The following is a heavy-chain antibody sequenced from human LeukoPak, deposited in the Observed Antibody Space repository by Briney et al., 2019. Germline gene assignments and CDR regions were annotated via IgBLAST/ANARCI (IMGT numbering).Heavy chain of an antibody. CDR1: GGSISSSSYY. CDR2: IYYSGST. D-gene: IGHD6-19*01. Sequence: SETLSLTCTVSGGSISSSSYYWGWIRQPPGKGLEWIGSIYYSGSTYYNPSLKSRVTISVDTSKNQFSLKLSSVTAADTAVYYCAGDSSGWYYYFDYWGQGTLVTVSS. V-gene: IGHV4-39*07. J-gene: IGHJ4*02. CDR3: AGDSSGWYYYFDY.